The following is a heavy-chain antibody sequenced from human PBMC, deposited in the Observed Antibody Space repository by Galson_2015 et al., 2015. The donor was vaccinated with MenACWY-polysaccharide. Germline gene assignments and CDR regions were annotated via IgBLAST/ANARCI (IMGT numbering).Heavy chain of an antibody. J-gene: IGHJ3*02. D-gene: IGHD1-1*01. CDR2: ISASSSAI. CDR3: ALYNWNDKGGALDI. Sequence: SLRLSCAASGFAFSGYSLNWVRQTPGKGLEWVSYISASSSAIYYADSVKGRFTISRDNAKKSLYLQMNGLRDEDTAVYYCALYNWNDKGGALDIWGRGTMVTVSS. V-gene: IGHV3-48*02. CDR1: GFAFSGYS.